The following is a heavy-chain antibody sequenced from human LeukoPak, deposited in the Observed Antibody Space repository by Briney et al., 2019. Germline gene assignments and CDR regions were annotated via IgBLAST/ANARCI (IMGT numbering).Heavy chain of an antibody. CDR3: AAGNGVESGYAPFDY. Sequence: PGRSLRLSCSASGFTFSNYGMHWVRQAPGKGLEWVAVISYDGNNKYYADSVKGRFTISRDNSKNTLYLQMNSLRAEDTAVYYCAAGNGVESGYAPFDYWGQGTLVTVSS. J-gene: IGHJ4*02. CDR2: ISYDGNNK. V-gene: IGHV3-30*03. CDR1: GFTFSNYG. D-gene: IGHD5-12*01.